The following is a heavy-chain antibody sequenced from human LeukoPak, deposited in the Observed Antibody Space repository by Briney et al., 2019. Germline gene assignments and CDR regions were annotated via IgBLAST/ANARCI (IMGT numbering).Heavy chain of an antibody. CDR1: GGSFSGYY. Sequence: PSETLSLTCAVYGGSFSGYYWSWIRQPPGKGLEWIGEINHSGSTNYNPSLKSRVTISVDTSKNQFSLKLSSVTAADTAVYYCARAGKGSITMVRGASDYWGQGTLVTASS. CDR2: INHSGST. CDR3: ARAGKGSITMVRGASDY. D-gene: IGHD3-10*01. V-gene: IGHV4-34*01. J-gene: IGHJ4*02.